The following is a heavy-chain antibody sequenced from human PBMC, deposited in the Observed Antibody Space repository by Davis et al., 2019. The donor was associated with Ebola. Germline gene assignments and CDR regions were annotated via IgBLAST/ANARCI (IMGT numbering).Heavy chain of an antibody. CDR1: GYSITSGNW. CDR3: ARMSPARDWFDP. J-gene: IGHJ5*02. V-gene: IGHV4-28*01. Sequence: MPGGSLRLSCAVSGYSITSGNWWGWIRQPPGKGLEWIGYIYYSGSTHYNPSLKSRVTMSVDTSKNQFSLRLTSVTAVDTAVYYCARMSPARDWFDPWGQGTLVTVSS. CDR2: IYYSGST.